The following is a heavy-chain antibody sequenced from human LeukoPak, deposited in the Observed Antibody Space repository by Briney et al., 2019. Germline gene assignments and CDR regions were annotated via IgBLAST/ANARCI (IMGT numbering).Heavy chain of an antibody. J-gene: IGHJ4*02. CDR3: ARGHWGLDS. Sequence: PGGSLRLSCVASGFTFSSYSMNWVRQAPGEGLEWASYISSLSGTIYYADSVKGRFTISRDNAKNSLYLQMNSLRAEDTAVYYCARGHWGLDSWGQGTLVSVSS. CDR2: ISSLSGTI. D-gene: IGHD7-27*01. CDR1: GFTFSSYS. V-gene: IGHV3-48*01.